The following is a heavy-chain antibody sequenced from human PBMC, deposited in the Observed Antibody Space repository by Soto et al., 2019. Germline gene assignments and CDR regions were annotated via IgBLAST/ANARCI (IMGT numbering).Heavy chain of an antibody. CDR3: ARYAVAGNGGVRFDY. CDR1: SGSISTYY. Sequence: QVQLQESGPGLVKPSETLSLTCTVSSGSISTYYWSWIRQPPGKGLEWLGYIYYSGSTNYNPSLMSRVTRSVDTSKNQFSLKLSSVTAADTAVYYCARYAVAGNGGVRFDYWGQGTLVTVSS. V-gene: IGHV4-59*01. J-gene: IGHJ4*02. CDR2: IYYSGST. D-gene: IGHD6-19*01.